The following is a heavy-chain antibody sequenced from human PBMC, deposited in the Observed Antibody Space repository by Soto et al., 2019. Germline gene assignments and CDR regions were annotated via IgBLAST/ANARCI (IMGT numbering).Heavy chain of an antibody. D-gene: IGHD2-2*01. J-gene: IGHJ4*02. CDR2: IWYDGSNK. V-gene: IGHV3-33*01. Sequence: PGGSLRLSCAASGFTFSSYGMHWVRQAPGKGLEWVAVIWYDGSNKYYADSVKGRFTISRDNSKNTLYLQMNSLRAEDTAVYYCARDFLIGCSSTSCPVDYWGQGTLVTVSS. CDR3: ARDFLIGCSSTSCPVDY. CDR1: GFTFSSYG.